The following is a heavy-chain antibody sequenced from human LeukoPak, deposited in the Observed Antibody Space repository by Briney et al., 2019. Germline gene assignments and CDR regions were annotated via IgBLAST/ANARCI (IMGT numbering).Heavy chain of an antibody. CDR3: TTGIRGD. D-gene: IGHD3-10*01. CDR2: IASKTDGGAT. CDR1: GLTVTNAW. V-gene: IGHV3-15*07. Sequence: GGSLRLCCSASGLTVTNAWMNWVRQAPGGGLDWVGRIASKTDGGATDYAAPVKGRFTISRDDSKNTLNLQMNSLKTEDTAVYYCTTGIRGDWGQGTLVTVSS. J-gene: IGHJ4*02.